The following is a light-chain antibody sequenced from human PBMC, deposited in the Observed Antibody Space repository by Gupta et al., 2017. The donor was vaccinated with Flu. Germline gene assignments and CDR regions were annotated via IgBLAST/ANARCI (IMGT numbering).Light chain of an antibody. CDR3: LQYNTHPWT. CDR1: QTINTW. CDR2: MAS. V-gene: IGKV1-5*03. Sequence: DIHMTQSPSTLSASVGDRVTITCRARQTINTWLAWYQQKPGKAPILLIYMASKLETGVPSRFSGSGSGTEFTLTIRSLQPDDFATYYCLQYNTHPWTFGQGTMVEI. J-gene: IGKJ1*01.